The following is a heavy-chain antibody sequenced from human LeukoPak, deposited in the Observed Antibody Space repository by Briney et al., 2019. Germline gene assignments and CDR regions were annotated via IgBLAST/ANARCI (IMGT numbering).Heavy chain of an antibody. D-gene: IGHD3-3*01. CDR2: IVVGSGNT. Sequence: SVKVSCKASGFTFTSSAMQWVRQARGQRLEWIGWIVVGSGNTNYAQKFQERVTITRDMSTSTAYMGLSSLRSEDTAVYYCAAQGGDFWSGYPNWFDPWGQGTLVTVSS. CDR3: AAQGGDFWSGYPNWFDP. CDR1: GFTFTSSA. V-gene: IGHV1-58*02. J-gene: IGHJ5*02.